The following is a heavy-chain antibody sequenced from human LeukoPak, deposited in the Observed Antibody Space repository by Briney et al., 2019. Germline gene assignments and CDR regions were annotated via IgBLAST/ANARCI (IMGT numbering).Heavy chain of an antibody. J-gene: IGHJ4*02. CDR1: GFTFNSSA. V-gene: IGHV3-23*01. CDR3: GKTTVGYSSGRYPGWPVDY. Sequence: GGSLRLSCAASGFTFNSSAMYWVRQAPGKGLEWISGIFGSGGSPHYADSVKGRFTISRDNSQNNVYLQLDSLRVEDTALYYCGKTTVGYSSGRYPGWPVDYWGQGALVTVSS. CDR2: IFGSGGSP. D-gene: IGHD2-15*01.